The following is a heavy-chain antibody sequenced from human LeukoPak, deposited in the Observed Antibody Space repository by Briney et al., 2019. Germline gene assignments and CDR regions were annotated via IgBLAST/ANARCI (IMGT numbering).Heavy chain of an antibody. D-gene: IGHD4-11*01. CDR1: GYIFTSNY. CDR2: INPSGGGT. J-gene: IGHJ5*02. V-gene: IGHV1-46*01. Sequence: GASVKVSCKAYGYIFTSNYIHWVRQAPGQGLEWMGIINPSGGGTTYAQKFQGRVTMTRDLSTSTVYMELSSLRSEDTAVYYCARDLMYSNYVNWFDPWGQGTLVTVSS. CDR3: ARDLMYSNYVNWFDP.